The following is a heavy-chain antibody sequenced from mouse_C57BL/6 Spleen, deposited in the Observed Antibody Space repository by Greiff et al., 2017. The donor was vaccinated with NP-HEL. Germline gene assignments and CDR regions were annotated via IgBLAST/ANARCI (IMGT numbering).Heavy chain of an antibody. D-gene: IGHD2-2*01. CDR1: GYTFTSYW. CDR3: ARGTMVNAWFAY. CDR2: IDPSDSYT. Sequence: QVQLKQPGAELVMPGASVKLSCKASGYTFTSYWMHWVKQRPGQGLEWIGEIDPSDSYTNYNQKFKGKSTLTVDKSSSTAYMQLSSLTSEDSAVYYCARGTMVNAWFAYWGQGTLVTVSA. J-gene: IGHJ3*01. V-gene: IGHV1-69*01.